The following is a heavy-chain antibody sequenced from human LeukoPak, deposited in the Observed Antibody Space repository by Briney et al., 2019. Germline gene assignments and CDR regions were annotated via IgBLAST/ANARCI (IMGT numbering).Heavy chain of an antibody. D-gene: IGHD6-19*01. V-gene: IGHV4-59*01. J-gene: IGHJ4*02. CDR2: IYYSGTT. Sequence: SEALSLTCTVSGGSISSYYWSWIRQPPGKGLEWIGHIYYSGTTNYNPSLKSRVTISVATSKNQFSLNLSSVTAADTAVYYCARGGGGEYSSGWYDYWGQGTLVTVSS. CDR3: ARGGGGEYSSGWYDY. CDR1: GGSISSYY.